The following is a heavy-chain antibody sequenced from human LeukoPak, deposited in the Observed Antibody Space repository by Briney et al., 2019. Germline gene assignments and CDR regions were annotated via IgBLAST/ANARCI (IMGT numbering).Heavy chain of an antibody. J-gene: IGHJ6*03. CDR3: ARTRPHYYYYMDV. CDR2: IYYSGST. V-gene: IGHV4-61*05. CDR1: GGSISSSSYY. Sequence: SETLSLTCTVSGGSISSSSYYWGWIRQPPGKGLEWIGYIYYSGSTNYNPSLKSRVTISVDTSKNQFSLKLSSVTAADTAVYYCARTRPHYYYYMDVWGKGTTVTISS.